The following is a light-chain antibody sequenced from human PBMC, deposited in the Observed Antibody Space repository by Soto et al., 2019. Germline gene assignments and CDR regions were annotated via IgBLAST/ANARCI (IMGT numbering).Light chain of an antibody. V-gene: IGKV1-39*01. J-gene: IGKJ1*01. CDR3: QHYGGMWA. Sequence: DLHMTQSPSSLSPSVGARVTLTCRASQSISRHLNWYQQKPGKAPNVVIYDASSLESGVPSRFSGSGSGTEFILPINSLQPDDFATDGCQHYGGMWAFGQGTKVEIK. CDR1: QSISRH. CDR2: DAS.